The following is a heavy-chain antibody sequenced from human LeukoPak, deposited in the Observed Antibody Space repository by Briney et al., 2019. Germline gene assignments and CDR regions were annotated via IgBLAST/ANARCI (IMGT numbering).Heavy chain of an antibody. CDR1: GYTFTGYY. D-gene: IGHD6-13*01. CDR2: INPNSGGT. CDR3: ARRIAAAGTWWFDP. Sequence: ASVKVSCKASGYTFTGYYMHWVRQAPGQGLEWMGRINPNSGGTNYAQKFQGRVTMTRDTSISTAYMELSRLRYDDTAVYYCARRIAAAGTWWFDPWGQGTLVTVSS. J-gene: IGHJ5*02. V-gene: IGHV1-2*06.